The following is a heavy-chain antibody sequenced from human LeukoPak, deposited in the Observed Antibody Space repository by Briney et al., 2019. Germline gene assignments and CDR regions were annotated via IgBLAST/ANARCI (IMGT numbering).Heavy chain of an antibody. V-gene: IGHV1-2*02. CDR3: ARSVPYDLPDY. CDR1: GYTFTSYG. CDR2: INPNSGGT. Sequence: ASVKVSCKASGYTFTSYGISWVRQAPGQGLEWMGWINPNSGGTNYAQKFQGRVTMTRDTSISTAYMELSRLRSDDTAVYYCARSVPYDLPDYWGQGTLVTVSS. J-gene: IGHJ4*02. D-gene: IGHD3-3*01.